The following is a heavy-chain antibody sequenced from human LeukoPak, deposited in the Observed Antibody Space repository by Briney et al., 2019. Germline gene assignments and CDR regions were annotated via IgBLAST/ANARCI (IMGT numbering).Heavy chain of an antibody. Sequence: PGGSLRLSCAASGFTFRSYWMSWVRRAPGKGLEWVAYIKPDGSEKYYVDSVKGRFTISRDNAKNSLYLQMNSLRADDTAVYYCTRDRVAGFWGQGTLVAVSS. J-gene: IGHJ4*02. D-gene: IGHD6-19*01. CDR3: TRDRVAGF. CDR2: IKPDGSEK. CDR1: GFTFRSYW. V-gene: IGHV3-7*01.